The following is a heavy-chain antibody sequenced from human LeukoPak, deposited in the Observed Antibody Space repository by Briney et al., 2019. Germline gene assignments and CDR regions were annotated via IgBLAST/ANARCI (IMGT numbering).Heavy chain of an antibody. J-gene: IGHJ4*02. CDR3: ARLPTTVTAERDY. Sequence: ASVKVSCKASGYTFTGYYMHWVRQAPGQGLEWMGWINPNSGGTNYAQKFQGRVTMTRDTSISTAYMELSRLRSDDTAVYHCARLPTTVTAERDYWGQGTLVTVSS. V-gene: IGHV1-2*02. CDR1: GYTFTGYY. D-gene: IGHD4-17*01. CDR2: INPNSGGT.